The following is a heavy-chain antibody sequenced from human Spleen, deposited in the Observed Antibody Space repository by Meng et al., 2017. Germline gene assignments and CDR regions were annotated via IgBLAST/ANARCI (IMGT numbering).Heavy chain of an antibody. CDR3: AKGAIAVTGSEFDY. Sequence: GGSLRLSCAASGFTFSDYSMNWVRQAPGKGLEWVSSISSSSIYIYYADSVKGRFTISRDNAKNSLYLQMNSLRPEDTALYYCAKGAIAVTGSEFDYWGQGTLVTVSS. V-gene: IGHV3-21*04. CDR1: GFTFSDYS. D-gene: IGHD6-19*01. J-gene: IGHJ4*02. CDR2: ISSSSIYI.